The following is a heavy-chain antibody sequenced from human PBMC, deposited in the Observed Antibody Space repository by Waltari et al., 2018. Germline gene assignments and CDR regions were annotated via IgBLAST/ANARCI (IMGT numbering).Heavy chain of an antibody. CDR2: IYYSGST. V-gene: IGHV4-39*01. D-gene: IGHD6-13*01. Sequence: QLQLQESGPGLVKPSETLSLTCTVSGCSISSSSYYWGWSRQPPGKGLEWIGSIYYSGSTYYNPSLKSRVTISVDTSKNQFSLKLSSVTAADTAVYYCARRTPAAGPYFDYWGQGTLVTVSS. CDR3: ARRTPAAGPYFDY. CDR1: GCSISSSSYY. J-gene: IGHJ4*02.